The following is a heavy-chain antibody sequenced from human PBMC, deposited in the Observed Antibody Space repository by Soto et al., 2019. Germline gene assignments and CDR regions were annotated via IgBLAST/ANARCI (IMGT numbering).Heavy chain of an antibody. V-gene: IGHV3-30*18. CDR3: VKATLPTAIKFGVDS. CDR1: GFTFSSYG. D-gene: IGHD2-2*01. J-gene: IGHJ5*01. Sequence: GGSLRLSCAASGFTFSSYGMHWVRQTPDKGLEWVAVISHDGNQKYYADFAKGRFTISRDNARNALHLQMNSLRPEDTAFFYCVKATLPTAIKFGVDSWGQGTLVTVSS. CDR2: ISHDGNQK.